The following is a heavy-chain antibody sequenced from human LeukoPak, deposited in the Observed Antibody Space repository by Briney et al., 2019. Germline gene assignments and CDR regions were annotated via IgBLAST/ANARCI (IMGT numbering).Heavy chain of an antibody. Sequence: GGSLRLSCAASGFTFSSYSMNWVRQAPGKGLEWVSYISSSSSSPIYYADSVKGRFTIYRDNAKNSLYLQMNSLRAEDTAVYYCAREVRGIWGQGTMVTVSS. J-gene: IGHJ3*02. V-gene: IGHV3-48*04. CDR2: ISSSSSSPI. CDR1: GFTFSSYS. CDR3: AREVRGI.